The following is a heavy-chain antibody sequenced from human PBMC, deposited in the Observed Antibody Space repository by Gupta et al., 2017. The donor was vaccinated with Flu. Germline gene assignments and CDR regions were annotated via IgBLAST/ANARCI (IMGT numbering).Heavy chain of an antibody. CDR2: INPRSGGT. J-gene: IGHJ4*02. CDR3: ARASADGTGMGESADY. V-gene: IGHV1-2*02. CDR1: GDTFTAYY. D-gene: IGHD1-1*01. Sequence: QVPLVQSGAEVKMPGASVRVSCTASGDTFTAYYVHWVRQAPGQGLEWVGWINPRSGGTDSAQKFQGRVTLTRDTSMNTAYMELSGLRSDDTAVYFCARASADGTGMGESADYWGQGTLVTVSS.